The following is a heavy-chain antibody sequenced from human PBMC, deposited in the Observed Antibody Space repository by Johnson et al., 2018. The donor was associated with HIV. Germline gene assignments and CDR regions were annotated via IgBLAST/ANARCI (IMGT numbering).Heavy chain of an antibody. CDR3: ARVGAFGDGISLGAFDI. J-gene: IGHJ3*02. V-gene: IGHV3-13*01. D-gene: IGHD3-10*01. Sequence: VQLVESGGGLVKPGGSLRLSCVASGFTFSSYDMHWVRQATGNGLEWVSGIGSAGDTYYPGSVKGRFTISRENAKNSLYLQMHSLRAGDTAVYYCARVGAFGDGISLGAFDIWGQGTMVTVSS. CDR2: IGSAGDT. CDR1: GFTFSSYD.